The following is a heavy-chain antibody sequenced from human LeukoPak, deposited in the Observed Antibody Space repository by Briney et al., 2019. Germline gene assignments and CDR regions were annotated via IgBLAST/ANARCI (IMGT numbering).Heavy chain of an antibody. Sequence: SVKVSCKASGGTFSSYAISWVRQAPGQGLEWMERIIPILGIANYAQKFQGRVTTTADKSTSTAYMELSSLRSEDTAVYYCARAETSIVGATAFDYWGQGTLVTVSS. V-gene: IGHV1-69*04. CDR3: ARAETSIVGATAFDY. D-gene: IGHD1-26*01. J-gene: IGHJ4*02. CDR1: GGTFSSYA. CDR2: IIPILGIA.